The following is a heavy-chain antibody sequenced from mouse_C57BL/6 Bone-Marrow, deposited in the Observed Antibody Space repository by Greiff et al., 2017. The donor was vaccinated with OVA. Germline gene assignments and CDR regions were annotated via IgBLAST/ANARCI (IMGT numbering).Heavy chain of an antibody. Sequence: EVQRVESGGGLVKPGGSLKLSCAASGFTFSSYAMSWVRQTPEKRLEWVATISDGGSYTYYPDNVKGRFTISRDNAKNNLYLQMSHLKSEDTAMYYCARGWDYLYAMDYWGQGTSVTVSS. CDR3: ARGWDYLYAMDY. J-gene: IGHJ4*01. CDR2: ISDGGSYT. V-gene: IGHV5-4*01. D-gene: IGHD5-5*01. CDR1: GFTFSSYA.